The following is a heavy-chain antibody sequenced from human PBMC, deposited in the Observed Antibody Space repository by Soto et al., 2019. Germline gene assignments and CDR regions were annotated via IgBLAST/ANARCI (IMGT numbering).Heavy chain of an antibody. CDR3: ARRAYDILTGYYMHAFDI. CDR1: GGSISSSSYY. CDR2: IYYSGST. Sequence: SETLSLTCTVSGGSISSSSYYWGWIRQPPGKGLEWIGSIYYSGSTYYNPSLKSRVTISVDTSKNQFSLKLSSVTAADTAVYYCARRAYDILTGYYMHAFDIWGQGTMVTVSS. V-gene: IGHV4-39*01. J-gene: IGHJ3*02. D-gene: IGHD3-9*01.